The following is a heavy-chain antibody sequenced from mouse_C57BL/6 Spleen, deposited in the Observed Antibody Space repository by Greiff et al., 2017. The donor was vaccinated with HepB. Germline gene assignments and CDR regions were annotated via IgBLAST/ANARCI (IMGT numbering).Heavy chain of an antibody. V-gene: IGHV5-6*01. J-gene: IGHJ4*01. CDR2: ISSGGSYT. CDR3: ARRGDYAMEY. Sequence: VQLKESGGDLVKPGGSLKLSCAASGFTFSSYGMSWVRQTPDKRLEWVATISSGGSYTYYPDSVKGRFTISRDNAKNTLYLQMSSLESEDTAMYYCARRGDYAMEYWGQGTSVTVSS. CDR1: GFTFSSYG.